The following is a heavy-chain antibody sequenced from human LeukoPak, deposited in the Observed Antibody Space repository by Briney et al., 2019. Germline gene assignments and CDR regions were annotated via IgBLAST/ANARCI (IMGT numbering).Heavy chain of an antibody. CDR2: IWYDGSNK. J-gene: IGHJ6*02. V-gene: IGHV3-33*01. Sequence: GRSLRLSCAASGFTFSSCGMHWVRQAPGKGLEWVAVIWYDGSNKYYADSVKGRFTISRDNSKNTLYLQMNSLRAEDTAVYYCAREPPVTTDPGDYYYGMDVWGQGTTVTVSS. CDR1: GFTFSSCG. CDR3: AREPPVTTDPGDYYYGMDV. D-gene: IGHD4-17*01.